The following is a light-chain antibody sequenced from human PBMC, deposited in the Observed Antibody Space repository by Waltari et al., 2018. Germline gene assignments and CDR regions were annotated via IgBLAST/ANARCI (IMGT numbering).Light chain of an antibody. J-gene: IGKJ3*01. CDR3: QQYNNWPPLFT. Sequence: EIVMTQSPATLSVSPGDRATLSCRASQSVSSNLAWYQQKPGQAPRLLIYVASTRATGIPARFSGTGSGTEFTLTISSLQSEDFAVYYCQQYNNWPPLFTFGPGTKVDMK. CDR1: QSVSSN. V-gene: IGKV3D-15*01. CDR2: VAS.